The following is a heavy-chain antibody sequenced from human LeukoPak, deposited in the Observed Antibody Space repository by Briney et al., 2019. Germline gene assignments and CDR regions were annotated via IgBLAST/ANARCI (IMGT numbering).Heavy chain of an antibody. CDR2: INPNSGGT. V-gene: IGHV1-2*02. CDR3: ARDSGTWTPWYGMDV. CDR1: GYTFTGYY. Sequence: ASVKVSCTASGYTFTGYYMHWVRQAPGQGLEWMGWINPNSGGTNYAQKFQGRVTMTRDTSISTAYMELSRLRSDDTAVYYCARDSGTWTPWYGMDVWGQGTTVTVSS. D-gene: IGHD1-1*01. J-gene: IGHJ6*02.